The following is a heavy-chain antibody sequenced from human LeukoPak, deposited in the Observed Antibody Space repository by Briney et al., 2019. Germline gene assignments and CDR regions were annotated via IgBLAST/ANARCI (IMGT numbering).Heavy chain of an antibody. V-gene: IGHV3-23*01. D-gene: IGHD3-22*01. CDR3: AKAYDSSPAEY. CDR1: GFTFSSSG. CDR2: ITSGGNT. J-gene: IGHJ4*02. Sequence: GGSLRLSCAGSGFTFSSSGMSWVRQAPGQGLEWVSGITSGGNTHYADSVRGRFTVSRDNSKNTLFLQMNSLRAEDTALYYCAKAYDSSPAEYWGQGTLVTVSS.